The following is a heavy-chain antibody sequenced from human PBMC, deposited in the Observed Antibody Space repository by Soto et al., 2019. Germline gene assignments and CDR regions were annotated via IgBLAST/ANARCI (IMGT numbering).Heavy chain of an antibody. Sequence: QEQLQQSGPGLVKPSETLSLTCTVSSGPTSSHNWGWIRQPPGRGLEWIGYVYNTGGTSYNPTLRRRVTISADTSTKNISLTLSSVTAADAAVYYCVRQGIGPLHGLVDVCGQGTTVSVSS. J-gene: IGHJ6*02. CDR2: VYNTGGT. CDR1: SGPTSSHN. V-gene: IGHV4-59*08. D-gene: IGHD3-10*01. CDR3: VRQGIGPLHGLVDV.